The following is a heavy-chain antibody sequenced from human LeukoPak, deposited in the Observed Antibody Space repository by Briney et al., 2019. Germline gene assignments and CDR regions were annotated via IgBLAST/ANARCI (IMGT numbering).Heavy chain of an antibody. V-gene: IGHV4-34*01. J-gene: IGHJ5*02. CDR3: ARGGWFDP. CDR2: INHSGST. Sequence: PSETLSLTCAVYGGSFSGYYWSWIRQPPGKGLEWIGEINHSGSTNYNPSLKSRVTISVDTSKNQFSLKLNSVTAADTAVYYCARGGWFDPWGQGTLVTVSS. CDR1: GGSFSGYY.